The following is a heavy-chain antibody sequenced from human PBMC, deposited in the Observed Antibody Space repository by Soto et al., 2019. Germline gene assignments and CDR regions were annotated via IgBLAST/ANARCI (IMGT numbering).Heavy chain of an antibody. CDR1: CASISGYP. CDR3: ARAFAIDWYTYYCAY. Sequence: PSETLSLTCTVCCASISGYPWSWTRQFPGKELECLGYISYSGATNYNPSLKSRVTMSIDTSKNQFSLQLNSVTAADTAVYYCARAFAIDWYTYYCAYWGQVPLVTVS. CDR2: ISYSGAT. J-gene: IGHJ4*02. V-gene: IGHV4-59*08. D-gene: IGHD3-9*01.